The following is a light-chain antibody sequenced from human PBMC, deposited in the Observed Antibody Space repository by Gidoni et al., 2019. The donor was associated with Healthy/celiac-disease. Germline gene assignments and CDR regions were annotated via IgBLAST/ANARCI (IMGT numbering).Light chain of an antibody. CDR1: QSVSSY. V-gene: IGKV3-11*01. J-gene: IGKJ2*03. CDR3: QQRSNWRVS. Sequence: EIVLTQSPATLSLSPGERATLSCRASQSVSSYLAWYQQKPGQAPRLLIYDASNRATGIPARFSGIGSGTDFTLTISSLEPEDFAVYYCQQRSNWRVSFXXXTKLEIK. CDR2: DAS.